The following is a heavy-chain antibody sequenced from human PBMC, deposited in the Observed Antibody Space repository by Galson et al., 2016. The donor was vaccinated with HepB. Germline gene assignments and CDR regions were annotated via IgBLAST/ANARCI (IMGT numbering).Heavy chain of an antibody. J-gene: IGHJ4*02. CDR3: AREGDFSSSYYFDY. V-gene: IGHV3-74*01. D-gene: IGHD2-21*01. CDR2: INSDGSST. Sequence: SLRLSCAASGFPFRSYWMHWVRQAPGKGLVWVSRINSDGSSTGYADSVKGRFTISRDNAKNTLYLQMNSLRAEDTAVYYCAREGDFSSSYYFDYWGQGTLVTVSS. CDR1: GFPFRSYW.